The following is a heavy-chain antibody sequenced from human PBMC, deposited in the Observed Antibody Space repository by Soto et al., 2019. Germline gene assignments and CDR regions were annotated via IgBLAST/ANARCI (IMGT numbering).Heavy chain of an antibody. CDR1: GASITDHNW. J-gene: IGHJ5*02. Sequence: SETLSLTCTISGASITDHNWWTWVRQPPGKGLEWIGEVYRTGITNYSPSLQSRVTMSVDNSKNHFSLELKSVTAADTAVYYCAKKVGVTGWFDPWGQGTLVTVSS. D-gene: IGHD1-26*01. V-gene: IGHV4-4*02. CDR3: AKKVGVTGWFDP. CDR2: VYRTGIT.